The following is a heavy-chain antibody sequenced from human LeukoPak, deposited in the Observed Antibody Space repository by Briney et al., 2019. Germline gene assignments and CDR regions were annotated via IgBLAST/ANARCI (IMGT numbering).Heavy chain of an antibody. V-gene: IGHV3-33*01. CDR3: ARGYRGYASGTYAALYYYYYMDV. J-gene: IGHJ6*03. Sequence: PGGSLRLSCAASGFTFSSYGMHWVRQAPGKGLEWVAVIWYDGSNKYYADSVKGRFTISRGNSKNTLYLQMNSLRAEDTAVYYCARGYRGYASGTYAALYYYYYMDVWGKGTTVTVSS. CDR1: GFTFSSYG. CDR2: IWYDGSNK. D-gene: IGHD3-10*01.